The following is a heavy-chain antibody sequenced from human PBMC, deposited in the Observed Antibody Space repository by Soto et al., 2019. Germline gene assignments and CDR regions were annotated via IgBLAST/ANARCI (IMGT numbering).Heavy chain of an antibody. J-gene: IGHJ4*02. CDR1: GFTFSSYA. Sequence: EVQLLESGGGLVQPGGSLRLSCAASGFTFSSYAMSWVRQAPGKGLEWVSIISGSGGSTYYADSVKGRFTISRDNSKNTLYLQMNSLRAEDTAVYYCARGPVVWSTFEYWGQGTLVTVSS. CDR3: ARGPVVWSTFEY. D-gene: IGHD2-15*01. V-gene: IGHV3-23*01. CDR2: ISGSGGST.